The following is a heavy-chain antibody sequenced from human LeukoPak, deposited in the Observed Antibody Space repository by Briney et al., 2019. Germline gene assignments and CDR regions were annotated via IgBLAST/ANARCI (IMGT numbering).Heavy chain of an antibody. V-gene: IGHV3-33*01. J-gene: IGHJ4*02. CDR3: ARDQAESSGFDY. D-gene: IGHD6-6*01. CDR1: GFTFSSYG. Sequence: PGRSLRLSCAASGFTFSSYGMHWVRQAPGKGLEWVAVIWYDGSNKYYADSVKGRFTISRDNSKNTLYLQMNSLRAEDTAVYYCARDQAESSGFDYWGQGTLVTVPS. CDR2: IWYDGSNK.